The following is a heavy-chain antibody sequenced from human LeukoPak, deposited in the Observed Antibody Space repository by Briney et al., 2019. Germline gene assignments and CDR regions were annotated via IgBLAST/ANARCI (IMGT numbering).Heavy chain of an antibody. D-gene: IGHD2-21*02. V-gene: IGHV3-30*18. CDR2: MSYDGSHK. CDR3: AKAGHIVVLTTIDY. CDR1: GFTFSDYG. Sequence: GGSLRLSCVASGFTFSDYGMHWVRQAPGKGLEWPAVMSYDGSHKFYADSVKGRFTISRENSKNTLYLQMNSLRAEDTAVYYCAKAGHIVVLTTIDYWGQGILVTVSS. J-gene: IGHJ4*02.